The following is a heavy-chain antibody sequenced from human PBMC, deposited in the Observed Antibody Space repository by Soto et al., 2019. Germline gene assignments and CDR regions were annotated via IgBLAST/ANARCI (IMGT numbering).Heavy chain of an antibody. Sequence: EVQLLESGGGLVQPGGSLRLSCVASGFTFSAYAMTWVRQAPGKGLEWVSAISGSSGSTYYADSVRGRFTISRDNSKNTLYLQINRLRAADTAVSYCAKTAVAKSWEYFLHWGQGTLVTVSS. CDR3: AKTAVAKSWEYFLH. D-gene: IGHD6-19*01. CDR2: ISGSSGST. J-gene: IGHJ1*01. V-gene: IGHV3-23*01. CDR1: GFTFSAYA.